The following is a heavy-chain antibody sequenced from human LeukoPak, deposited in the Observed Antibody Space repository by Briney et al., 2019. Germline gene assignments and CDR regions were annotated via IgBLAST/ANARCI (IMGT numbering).Heavy chain of an antibody. Sequence: GASVKVSCKASGYTFTGYYMHWVRQAPGQGLEWMGWISAYNGNTNYAQKLQGRVTMTTDTSTSTAYMELRSLRSDDTAVYYCARASGYSYFDYWGQGTLVTVSS. CDR3: ARASGYSYFDY. CDR1: GYTFTGYY. CDR2: ISAYNGNT. V-gene: IGHV1-18*04. J-gene: IGHJ4*02. D-gene: IGHD5-12*01.